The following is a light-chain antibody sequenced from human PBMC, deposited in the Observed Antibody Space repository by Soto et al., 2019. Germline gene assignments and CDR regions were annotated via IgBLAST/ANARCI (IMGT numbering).Light chain of an antibody. J-gene: IGLJ1*01. Sequence: QSVLTQPPSVSGAPGPRVTISCTGSSSNIGAGYDVHWYQQLPGTAPKLLIYGNSNRPSGVPDRFSGSKSGTSASLAITGLQAEDEADYYCSSYAGSNTHVFGTGTKVTVL. V-gene: IGLV1-40*01. CDR3: SSYAGSNTHV. CDR2: GNS. CDR1: SSNIGAGYD.